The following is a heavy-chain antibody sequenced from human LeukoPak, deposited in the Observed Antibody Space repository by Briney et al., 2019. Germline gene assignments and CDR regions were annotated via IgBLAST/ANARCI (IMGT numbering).Heavy chain of an antibody. CDR3: ARVVMATTDY. CDR2: INSDRSST. J-gene: IGHJ4*02. Sequence: PGGSLRLSCAASGFTFSSYWMHWVRQAPGKGLAWVSRINSDRSSTSYADSVKGRFTISRDNAKNTLYLQMNSLRAEDTAVYYCARVVMATTDYWGQGTLVTVSS. V-gene: IGHV3-74*01. D-gene: IGHD5-24*01. CDR1: GFTFSSYW.